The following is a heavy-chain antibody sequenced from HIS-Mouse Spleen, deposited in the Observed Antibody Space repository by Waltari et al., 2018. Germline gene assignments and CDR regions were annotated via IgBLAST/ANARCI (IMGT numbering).Heavy chain of an antibody. D-gene: IGHD6-13*01. Sequence: QLQLQESGPGLVKPSETLSLTCTVSGGSISSSSYYWGWIRQPPGKGLEWIGSIYYSGTNYYHPSLKSRVTISVDTSQNQVSLKLSSVTAADTAVYYCAREIPYSSSWYDWYFDLWGRGTLVTVSS. CDR3: AREIPYSSSWYDWYFDL. CDR2: IYYSGTN. V-gene: IGHV4-39*07. CDR1: GGSISSSSYY. J-gene: IGHJ2*01.